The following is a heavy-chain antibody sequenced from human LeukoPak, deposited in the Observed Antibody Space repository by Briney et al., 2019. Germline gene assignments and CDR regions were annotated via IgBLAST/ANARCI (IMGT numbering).Heavy chain of an antibody. CDR1: GFTFSSYA. D-gene: IGHD3-16*01. V-gene: IGHV3-23*01. CDR3: AKHRITFGGVNSFPLDY. Sequence: GGSLTLSCAASGFTFSSYAMSWVRQAPGKGLEWVSGISGSGGSTYYADSVKGRFTISRDNSKNTLYLQMNSLRAEDTAVYYCAKHRITFGGVNSFPLDYWGQGTLVTVSS. CDR2: ISGSGGST. J-gene: IGHJ4*02.